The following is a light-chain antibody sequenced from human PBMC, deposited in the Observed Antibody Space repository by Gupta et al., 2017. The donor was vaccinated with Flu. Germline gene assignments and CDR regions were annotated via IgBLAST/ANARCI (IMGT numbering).Light chain of an antibody. CDR3: QQYGSYPYT. Sequence: DIQLTQSTSSLSASVGDRVTMTCRASQDIRRGLTWFQQKPGEAPKSLIYDVSSLQTGVPERFSGSGSGTEFTLTISGLQPEDFATFYCQQYGSYPYTFGQGTKLEIK. V-gene: IGKV1-16*01. CDR1: QDIRRG. CDR2: DVS. J-gene: IGKJ2*01.